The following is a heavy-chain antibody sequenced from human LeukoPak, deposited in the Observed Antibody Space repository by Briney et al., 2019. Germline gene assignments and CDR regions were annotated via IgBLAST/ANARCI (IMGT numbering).Heavy chain of an antibody. CDR1: GFTVSSNH. CDR2: IYSGGST. J-gene: IGHJ4*02. V-gene: IGHV3-53*01. Sequence: RGSLRLSCAASGFTVSSNHMSWVRQAPGKGLEWVSVIYSGGSTDYADSVKGRFTISRDNLKNTLYLQMNSLRAEDTAVYYCARGPAGYNWGQGTLVTFSS. CDR3: ARGPAGYN. D-gene: IGHD1-1*01.